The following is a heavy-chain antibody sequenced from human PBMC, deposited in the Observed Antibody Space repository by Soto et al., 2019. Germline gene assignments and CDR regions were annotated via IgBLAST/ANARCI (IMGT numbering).Heavy chain of an antibody. J-gene: IGHJ5*02. CDR1: GVTCKRDV. Sequence: GGSMRLSCAASGVTCKRDVMHGVRQAPGKGLEWVAVISYDGSNKYYADSVKGRFTISRDNSKNTLYLQMNSLRAEDTAVYYCARDSFDPWGQGTLVTVSS. CDR2: ISYDGSNK. CDR3: ARDSFDP. V-gene: IGHV3-30-3*01.